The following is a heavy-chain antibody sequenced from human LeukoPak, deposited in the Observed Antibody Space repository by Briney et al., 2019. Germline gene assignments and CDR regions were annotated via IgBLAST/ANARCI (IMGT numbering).Heavy chain of an antibody. CDR1: GYTFTVYY. D-gene: IGHD3-22*01. V-gene: IGHV1-2*02. CDR3: ARFFRYYYASSGYYYDGAFDL. Sequence: ASVKVSCKASGYTFTVYYMHWVRQAPGQGLEWIEWINPNSGGTNYARKFQGRVTMTRDTSISTAYMELSRLRSDDTAVYYCARFFRYYYASSGYYYDGAFDLWGQGTMVTVSS. CDR2: INPNSGGT. J-gene: IGHJ3*01.